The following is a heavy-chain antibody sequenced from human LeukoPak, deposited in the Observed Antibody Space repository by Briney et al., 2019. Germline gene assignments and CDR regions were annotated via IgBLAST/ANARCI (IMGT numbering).Heavy chain of an antibody. Sequence: GGSLRLSCAASGFTFSSYGMHWVRQAPGKGLEWVSVMNIGGNTNYADSVKGRFSISRDSSKNTVYLELNSLRVEDTAVYYCARDWAGDYFDYWGQGTLVTVSS. CDR1: GFTFSSYG. V-gene: IGHV3-66*01. CDR2: MNIGGNT. D-gene: IGHD1-14*01. J-gene: IGHJ4*02. CDR3: ARDWAGDYFDY.